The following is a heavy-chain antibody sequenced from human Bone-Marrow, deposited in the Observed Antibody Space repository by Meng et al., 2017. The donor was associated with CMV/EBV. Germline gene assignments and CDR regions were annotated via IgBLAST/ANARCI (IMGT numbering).Heavy chain of an antibody. CDR2: INHSGST. CDR3: ARDERFLEWLFGY. V-gene: IGHV4-34*01. CDR1: GGSFSGYY. Sequence: GSLRLSCAVYGGSFSGYYWSWIRQPPGKGLEWIGEINHSGSTNYNPSLKSRVTISVDTSKNQFSLKLSSVTAADTAVYYCARDERFLEWLFGYWGQGTLVTVSS. D-gene: IGHD3-3*01. J-gene: IGHJ4*02.